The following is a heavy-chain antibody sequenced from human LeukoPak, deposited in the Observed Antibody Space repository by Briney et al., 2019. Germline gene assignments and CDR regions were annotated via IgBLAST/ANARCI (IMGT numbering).Heavy chain of an antibody. J-gene: IGHJ6*04. CDR3: ARSTRRRRGDYYYYGMDV. V-gene: IGHV4-59*01. CDR2: IYYSGST. D-gene: IGHD1-1*01. Sequence: SETLSLTCTVSGGSISSYYWSWIRQPPGKGLEWIGYIYYSGSTNYNPSLKSRVTISVDTSWNQFSLKLSSVTAADTAVYYCARSTRRRRGDYYYYGMDVWGKGTTVTVSS. CDR1: GGSISSYY.